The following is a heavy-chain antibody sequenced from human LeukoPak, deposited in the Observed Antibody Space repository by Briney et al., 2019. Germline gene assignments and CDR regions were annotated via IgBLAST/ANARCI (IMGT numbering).Heavy chain of an antibody. CDR1: GGSISSYY. CDR2: IYYSGST. J-gene: IGHJ4*02. D-gene: IGHD1-26*01. CDR3: ARDRRVGATPYYFDY. Sequence: SETLSLTCTVSGGSISSYYWSWIRQPPGKGLEWIGYIYYSGSTNYNPSLKSRVTISVDTSKNQFSLKLSSVTAADTAVYHCARDRRVGATPYYFDYWGQGTLVTVSS. V-gene: IGHV4-59*01.